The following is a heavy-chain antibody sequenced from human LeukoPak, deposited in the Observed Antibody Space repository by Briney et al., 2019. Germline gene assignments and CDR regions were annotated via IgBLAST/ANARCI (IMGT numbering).Heavy chain of an antibody. CDR1: GGSISSSSYY. CDR3: ARHRRSGSYYNVVPSPNWFDP. V-gene: IGHV4-39*01. D-gene: IGHD3-10*01. Sequence: SETLSLTCTVSGGSISSSSYYWGWIRQPPGKGLEWIGSIYYSGSTYYNPSLKSRVTISVDTSKNQFSLKLSSVTAADTAVYYCARHRRSGSYYNVVPSPNWFDPWGQGTLVTVSS. J-gene: IGHJ5*02. CDR2: IYYSGST.